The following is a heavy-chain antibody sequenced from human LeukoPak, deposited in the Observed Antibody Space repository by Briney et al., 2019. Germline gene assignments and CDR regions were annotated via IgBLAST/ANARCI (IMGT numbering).Heavy chain of an antibody. V-gene: IGHV1-18*01. CDR3: ARPYYYGSGSLKFDY. Sequence: ASVKVSCKASGYTFTSYGISWVRQAPGQGLEWMGWISAYNGNTNYAQKLQGRVTMTTDTSTSTAYMGLRSLRSDDTAVYYCARPYYYGSGSLKFDYWGQGTLVTVSS. CDR1: GYTFTSYG. J-gene: IGHJ4*02. CDR2: ISAYNGNT. D-gene: IGHD3-10*01.